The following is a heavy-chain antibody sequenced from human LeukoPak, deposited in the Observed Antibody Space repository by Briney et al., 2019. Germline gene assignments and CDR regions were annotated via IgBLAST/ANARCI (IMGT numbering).Heavy chain of an antibody. CDR2: ISSSSSYI. CDR1: GFTFSSYS. CDR3: ARGRSSMIVVDAFDI. V-gene: IGHV3-21*01. D-gene: IGHD3-22*01. Sequence: GGSLRLSCAASGFTFSSYSMNWVRQAPGKGLEWVSSISSSSSYIYYADSVKCRFTISRDNAKNSLYLQMNSLRAEDTAVYYCARGRSSMIVVDAFDIWGQGTMVTVSS. J-gene: IGHJ3*02.